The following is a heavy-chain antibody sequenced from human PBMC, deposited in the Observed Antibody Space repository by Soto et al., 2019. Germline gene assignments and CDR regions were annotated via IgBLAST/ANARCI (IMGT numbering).Heavy chain of an antibody. V-gene: IGHV1-18*01. D-gene: IGHD3-10*01. Sequence: GASVKVSCKASGYTFTSYGISWVRQAPGQGLEWMGWISAYNGNTNYAQKLQGRVTMTTDTSTSTAYMELRSLRSDDTAVYYCARDRRITMVRGVIITTLGDFDYWGQGTLVTVSS. CDR2: ISAYNGNT. J-gene: IGHJ4*02. CDR1: GYTFTSYG. CDR3: ARDRRITMVRGVIITTLGDFDY.